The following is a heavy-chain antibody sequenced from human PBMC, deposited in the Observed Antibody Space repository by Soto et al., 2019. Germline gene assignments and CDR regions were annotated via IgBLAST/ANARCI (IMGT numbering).Heavy chain of an antibody. D-gene: IGHD4-4*01. J-gene: IGHJ6*02. CDR3: ARGIQYRYGMDV. CDR1: GFTFTSYW. Sequence: PGGSLRLSCAATGFTFTSYWMHWVRQAPGKGLVWVSRINGDGSNTFYADSVKGRLTISRDNAKNTVYLQMNSLRVEDTAVYYCARGIQYRYGMDVWGQGTTVTVSS. V-gene: IGHV3-74*01. CDR2: INGDGSNT.